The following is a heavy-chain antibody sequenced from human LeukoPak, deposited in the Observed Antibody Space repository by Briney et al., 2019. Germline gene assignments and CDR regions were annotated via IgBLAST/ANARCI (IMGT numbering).Heavy chain of an antibody. Sequence: GGSLRLSCAASGFIFSSYGMHWVRQAPGKGLEWVAFIRYDGSKKYYADSVKGRFTISRDNSKNTLYLQMNSLRAEDTAGYYCARGRRVGATTGDAFDIWGQGTMVTVSS. CDR1: GFIFSSYG. CDR3: ARGRRVGATTGDAFDI. V-gene: IGHV3-30*02. J-gene: IGHJ3*02. CDR2: IRYDGSKK. D-gene: IGHD1-26*01.